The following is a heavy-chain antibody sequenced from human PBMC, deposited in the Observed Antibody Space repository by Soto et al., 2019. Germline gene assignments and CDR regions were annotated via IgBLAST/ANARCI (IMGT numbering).Heavy chain of an antibody. CDR1: GYSFTSYW. Sequence: EETNPGESLKISCKGSGYSFTSYWIGWVRQMPGKGLEWMGIIYPGDSDTRYSPSFQGQVTISADKSISTAYLQWSSLKASDTAMYYCARQVVVPAAIDYFDGLDVWGQGTTVTGSS. CDR3: ARQVVVPAAIDYFDGLDV. CDR2: IYPGDSDT. V-gene: IGHV5-51*01. D-gene: IGHD2-2*01. J-gene: IGHJ6*02.